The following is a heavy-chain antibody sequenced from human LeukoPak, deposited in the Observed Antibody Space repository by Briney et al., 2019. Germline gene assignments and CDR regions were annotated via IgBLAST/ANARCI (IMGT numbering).Heavy chain of an antibody. CDR3: AKSGDYVWGSYRYKVQYFDY. CDR1: GGSISRYY. D-gene: IGHD3-16*02. J-gene: IGHJ4*02. CDR2: FYYSGST. Sequence: PSETLSLTCTVSGGSISRYYGSWIRQSPGKGLGWIGYFYYSGSTNYNPSLKSRVTISVDTSKNQFSLKLSSVTAADTAVYYCAKSGDYVWGSYRYKVQYFDYWGQGTLVTVSS. V-gene: IGHV4-59*01.